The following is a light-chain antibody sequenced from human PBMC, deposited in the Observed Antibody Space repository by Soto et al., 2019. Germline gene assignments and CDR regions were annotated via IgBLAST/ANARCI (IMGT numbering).Light chain of an antibody. CDR1: QTISSW. CDR2: KAS. CDR3: PNSHSYSET. J-gene: IGKJ1*01. V-gene: IGKV1-5*03. Sequence: SHITQSPSTLSGSVGDRVTITCRASQTISSWLAWYQQKPGKAPKLLIYKASTLKSGVPSRFSGSGSGTDFPPTISSPHPPDPETSSCPNSHSYSETFGQGTKVDIK.